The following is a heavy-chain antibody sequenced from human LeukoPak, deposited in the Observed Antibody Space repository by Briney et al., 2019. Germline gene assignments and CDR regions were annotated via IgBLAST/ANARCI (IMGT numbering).Heavy chain of an antibody. CDR1: GGSISSGSYY. Sequence: NPSETLSLTCTVSGGSISSGSYYWSWIRQPPGKGLEWIGYIYYSGTTDYNPSLTSRLTMSVDTSKNQFSLKLSSVTAADTAVYYCARGAYSYDSSDYYYLSPWGQGTLVTVSS. V-gene: IGHV4-30-4*08. D-gene: IGHD3-22*01. CDR2: IYYSGTT. J-gene: IGHJ5*02. CDR3: ARGAYSYDSSDYYYLSP.